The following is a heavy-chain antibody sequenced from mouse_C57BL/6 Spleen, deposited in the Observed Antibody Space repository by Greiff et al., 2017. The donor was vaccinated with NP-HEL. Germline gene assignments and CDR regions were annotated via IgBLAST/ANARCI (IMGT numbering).Heavy chain of an antibody. D-gene: IGHD2-5*01. Sequence: VQLQESGAELAKPGASVKLSCKASGYTFTSYWMHWVKQRPGQGLEWIGYINPSSGYTKYNQKFKDKATLTADKSSSTAYMQLSSLTYEDSAVYYCARSAYYSNYEGDYYAMDYWGQGTSVTVSS. CDR3: ARSAYYSNYEGDYYAMDY. CDR1: GYTFTSYW. V-gene: IGHV1-7*01. J-gene: IGHJ4*01. CDR2: INPSSGYT.